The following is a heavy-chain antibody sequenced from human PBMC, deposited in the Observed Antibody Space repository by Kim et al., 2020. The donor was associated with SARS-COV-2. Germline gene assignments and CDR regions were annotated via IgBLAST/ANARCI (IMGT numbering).Heavy chain of an antibody. CDR2: ISSSSSYT. Sequence: LSLTCAASGFTFSDYYMSWIRQAPGKGLEWVSYISSSSSYTNYADSVKGRFTISRDNAKNSLYLQMNSLRAEDPAVYYCAGDKGGSVDYWGQGTLVTVSS. D-gene: IGHD3-16*01. J-gene: IGHJ4*02. V-gene: IGHV3-11*05. CDR3: AGDKGGSVDY. CDR1: GFTFSDYY.